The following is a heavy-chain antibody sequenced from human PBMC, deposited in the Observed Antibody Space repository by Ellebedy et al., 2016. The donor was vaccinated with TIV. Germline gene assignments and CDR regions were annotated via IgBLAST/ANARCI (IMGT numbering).Heavy chain of an antibody. CDR1: GGSISSGDYY. J-gene: IGHJ4*02. CDR3: ASRFH. Sequence: MPSETLSLTCTVSGGSISSGDYYWSWIRQPPGKGLEWIGYIYYSGSAYYNPSLKSRVTISVDTSKNQFSLNLTSVTAADTAVFFCASRFHWGQGTLVTVSS. D-gene: IGHD3-16*01. CDR2: IYYSGSA. V-gene: IGHV4-30-4*01.